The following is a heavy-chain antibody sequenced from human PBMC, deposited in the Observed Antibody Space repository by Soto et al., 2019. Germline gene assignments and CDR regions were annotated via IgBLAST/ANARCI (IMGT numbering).Heavy chain of an antibody. CDR2: FDPEDGET. V-gene: IGHV1-24*01. D-gene: IGHD6-13*01. J-gene: IGHJ4*02. CDR3: ARDIAAAGTWDY. CDR1: GYTLTELS. Sequence: ASVKVSCKVSGYTLTELSMHWVRQAPGKGLEWMGGFDPEDGETIYAQKFQGRVTMTEDTSTDTAYMELSSLRSEDTAVYYCARDIAAAGTWDYWGQGTLVTVSS.